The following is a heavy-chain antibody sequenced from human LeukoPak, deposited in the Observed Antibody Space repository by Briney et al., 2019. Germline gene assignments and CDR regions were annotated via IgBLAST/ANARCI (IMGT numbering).Heavy chain of an antibody. V-gene: IGHV4-39*07. CDR1: GDSISSRSYY. CDR3: ARKVVPAALSPLGGFDP. CDR2: IYYSGST. D-gene: IGHD2-2*01. J-gene: IGHJ5*02. Sequence: SETLSLTCTVSGDSISSRSYYWGWIRQPPGKGLEWIGSIYYSGSTYYNPSLKSRVTISVDTSKNQFSLKLSSVTAADTAVYYCARKVVPAALSPLGGFDPWGQGTLVTVSS.